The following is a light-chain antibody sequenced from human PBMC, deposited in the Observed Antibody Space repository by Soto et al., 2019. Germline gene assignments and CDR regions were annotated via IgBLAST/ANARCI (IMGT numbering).Light chain of an antibody. CDR3: QVWESSTDHDV. J-gene: IGLJ1*01. Sequence: SYELTQPPSVSVAPGQTARITCEGASLGSKSVHWYQQRPGQAPILVVFDDSDRPSGIHEQFSGSKSGNTATLTFSGVEAGDEADYYCQVWESSTDHDVFGTGTKLTVL. V-gene: IGLV3-21*02. CDR1: SLGSKS. CDR2: DDS.